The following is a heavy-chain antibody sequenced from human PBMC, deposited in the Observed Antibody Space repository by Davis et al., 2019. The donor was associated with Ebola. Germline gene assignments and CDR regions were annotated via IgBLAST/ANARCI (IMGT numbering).Heavy chain of an antibody. CDR1: GYTLTELS. CDR3: ARGGYCTGGVCYYFDY. CDR2: INPNSDGT. J-gene: IGHJ4*02. Sequence: ASVKVSCKVSGYTLTELSMHWVRQAPGKGLEWMGWINPNSDGTNYAQKFQGWVTMTRDTSISTAYMELSRLRSDDTAVYYCARGGYCTGGVCYYFDYWGQGTLVTVSS. D-gene: IGHD2-8*02. V-gene: IGHV1-2*04.